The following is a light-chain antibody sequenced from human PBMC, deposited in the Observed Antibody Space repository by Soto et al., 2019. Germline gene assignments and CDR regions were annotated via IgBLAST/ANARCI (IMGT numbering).Light chain of an antibody. CDR2: GAS. CDR3: QQYSIWRT. Sequence: ELCIPQAPSTLSVSPGGRATLSCRASQSISDTLAWYQQKPGQAPRLLIYGASRRATGFPARFSGSGSGTDFTLTISSLQSEDFAVYYCQQYSIWRTFGEGTKVAIK. J-gene: IGKJ1*01. V-gene: IGKV3-15*01. CDR1: QSISDT.